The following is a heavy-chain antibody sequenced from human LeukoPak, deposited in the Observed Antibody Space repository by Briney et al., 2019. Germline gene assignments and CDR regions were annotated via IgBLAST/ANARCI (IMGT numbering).Heavy chain of an antibody. CDR3: AKPPSGSYVFDY. CDR1: GGSISSGGYY. Sequence: SETLSLTCTVSGGSISSGGYYWSWIRQPPGKGLEWIGYIDHSGSTYYNPSLKSRVTISVDRSKNQFSLKLSSVTAADTAVYYCAKPPSGSYVFDYWGQGTLVTVSS. J-gene: IGHJ4*02. V-gene: IGHV4-30-2*01. D-gene: IGHD1-26*01. CDR2: IDHSGST.